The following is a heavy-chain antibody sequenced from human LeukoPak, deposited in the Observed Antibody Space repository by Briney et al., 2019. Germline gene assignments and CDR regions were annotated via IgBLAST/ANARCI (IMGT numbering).Heavy chain of an antibody. V-gene: IGHV3-66*01. CDR3: ARDLVRPGAYYDILTGPDDAFDI. CDR1: GFTVSSNY. J-gene: IGHJ3*02. D-gene: IGHD3-9*01. CDR2: IYSGGST. Sequence: GGSLRLSCAASGFTVSSNYMSWVRQAPGKGLEWVSVIYSGGSTYYADSVKGRFTISRDSSKNTLYLQMNSLRAEDTAVYYCARDLVRPGAYYDILTGPDDAFDIWGQGTMATVSS.